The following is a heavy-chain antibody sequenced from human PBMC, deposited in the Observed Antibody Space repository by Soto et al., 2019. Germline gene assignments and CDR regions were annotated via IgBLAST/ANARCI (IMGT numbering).Heavy chain of an antibody. CDR1: GYMFTGNY. V-gene: IGHV1-2*02. CDR2: INPNSGAT. CDR3: AKKANSGPGSQYFDN. D-gene: IGHD3-10*01. Sequence: ASVKVSCKASGYMFTGNYMHWVRQAPGQGLEYMGWINPNSGATNYAQKFQGRVTMTWDTSISTAYVELSRLRAEDTAIYYCAKKANSGPGSQYFDNWGQGTLVTVSS. J-gene: IGHJ4*02.